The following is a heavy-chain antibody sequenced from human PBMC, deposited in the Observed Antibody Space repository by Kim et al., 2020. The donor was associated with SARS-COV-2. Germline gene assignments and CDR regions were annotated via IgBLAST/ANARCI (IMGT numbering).Heavy chain of an antibody. CDR2: INPSGGST. CDR1: GYTFTSYH. V-gene: IGHV1-46*01. CDR3: ARDGVAVAAKPTYYYYGMDV. J-gene: IGHJ6*02. D-gene: IGHD6-19*01. Sequence: ASVKVSCKASGYTFTSYHMHWVRQAPGQGLEWMGIINPSGGSTSYAQKFQGRVTMTRDTSTSTVYMDLSSLRSEDTAAYYCARDGVAVAAKPTYYYYGMDVWGQGTTVTVSS.